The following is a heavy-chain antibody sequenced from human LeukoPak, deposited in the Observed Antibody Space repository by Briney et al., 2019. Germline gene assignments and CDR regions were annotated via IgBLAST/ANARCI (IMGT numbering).Heavy chain of an antibody. CDR1: GFTVSSNY. CDR2: IYSGGST. V-gene: IGHV3-66*01. CDR3: ARDRPPVGAIDY. Sequence: TGGSLRLSCAASGFTVSSNYMSWVRQAPGKGLEWVSVIYSGGSTFYADSVKGRFTISRDNAKNSLHLQMNSLRDEDTAVYFCARDRPPVGAIDYWGQGTLVTVSS. J-gene: IGHJ4*02. D-gene: IGHD1-26*01.